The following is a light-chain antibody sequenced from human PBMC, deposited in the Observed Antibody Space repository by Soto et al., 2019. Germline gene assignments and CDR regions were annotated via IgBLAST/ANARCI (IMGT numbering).Light chain of an antibody. J-gene: IGKJ1*01. CDR1: QSVSSN. Sequence: EIVMTRSPATLSVSPGERATLSCRASQSVSSNLAWYQQKPGQAPRLLIYGASTRATGIPARFSGSGSATEFTLTISSLQSEDFAVYYCQQDNNWPRTFGQGTKMEIK. CDR2: GAS. V-gene: IGKV3-15*01. CDR3: QQDNNWPRT.